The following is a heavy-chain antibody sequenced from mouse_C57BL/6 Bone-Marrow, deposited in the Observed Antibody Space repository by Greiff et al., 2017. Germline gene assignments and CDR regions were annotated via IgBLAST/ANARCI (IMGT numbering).Heavy chain of an antibody. J-gene: IGHJ4*01. CDR1: GYTFTDYY. D-gene: IGHD1-1*01. Sequence: EVQLQQSGPELVKPGASVKISCKASGYTFTDYYMNWVKQSHGKSLEWIGDINPKNGGTSYNQKFKGKATLTVDKSSSTAYMELRILTSEDSAVYYWATSYDGSSYSYAIDYWGQGTSVTVSS. CDR3: ATSYDGSSYSYAIDY. V-gene: IGHV1-26*01. CDR2: INPKNGGT.